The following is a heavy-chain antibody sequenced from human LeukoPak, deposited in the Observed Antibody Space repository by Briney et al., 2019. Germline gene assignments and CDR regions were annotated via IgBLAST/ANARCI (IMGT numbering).Heavy chain of an antibody. J-gene: IGHJ5*02. D-gene: IGHD2-2*01. CDR1: GFTFSSYA. V-gene: IGHV3-30*04. CDR3: AKGYCSSTTCYSRFDP. CDR2: ISYDGSNK. Sequence: GRSLRLSCAASGFTFSSYAMHWVRQAPGKGLEWVAVISYDGSNKYYADSVKGRFTISRDNSKSTLYLQMNSLRAEDTAVYYCAKGYCSSTTCYSRFDPWGQGTLVTVSS.